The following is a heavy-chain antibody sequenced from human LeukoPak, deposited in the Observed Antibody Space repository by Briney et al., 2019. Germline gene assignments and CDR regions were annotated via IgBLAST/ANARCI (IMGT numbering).Heavy chain of an antibody. D-gene: IGHD2-2*01. CDR2: FDPEDGET. J-gene: IGHJ5*02. Sequence: ASVKVSRKVSGYTLTELSMHWVRQAPGKGLEWMGGFDPEDGETIYAQKFQGRVTMTEDTSTDTAYMELSSLRSEDTAVYYCATGLGYCSSTSCHNWFDPWGQGTLVTVSS. V-gene: IGHV1-24*01. CDR3: ATGLGYCSSTSCHNWFDP. CDR1: GYTLTELS.